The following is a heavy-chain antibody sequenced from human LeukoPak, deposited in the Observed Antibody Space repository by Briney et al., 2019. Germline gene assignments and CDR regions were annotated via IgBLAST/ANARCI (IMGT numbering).Heavy chain of an antibody. J-gene: IGHJ4*02. V-gene: IGHV1-69*05. D-gene: IGHD3-10*01. CDR1: GGTFSSYA. Sequence: ASVKVSCKXSGGTFSSYAISWVRQAPGQGLEWMGRIIPIFGTANYAQKFQGRVTITTDESTSTAYMELSSLRSEDTAVYYCARGPGGSGSYDYWGQGTLVTVSS. CDR3: ARGPGGSGSYDY. CDR2: IIPIFGTA.